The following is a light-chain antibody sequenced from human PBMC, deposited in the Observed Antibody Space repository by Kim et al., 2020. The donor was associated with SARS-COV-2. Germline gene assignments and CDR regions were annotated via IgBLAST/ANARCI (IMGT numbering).Light chain of an antibody. J-gene: IGKJ1*01. V-gene: IGKV1-5*03. CDR3: QQYDRFWT. Sequence: DIQMTQSPSTLSVSVGDSVTITCRASRPIGSWLACYQQKPGKAPNLLIYKASSLESGVPSRFSGSGSGTEFTLTINSLQPDDFATYYCQQYDRFWTFGQGTKVDIK. CDR1: RPIGSW. CDR2: KAS.